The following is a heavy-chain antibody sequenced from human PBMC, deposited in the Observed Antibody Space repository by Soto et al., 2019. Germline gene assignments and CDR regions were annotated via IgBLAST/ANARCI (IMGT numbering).Heavy chain of an antibody. CDR2: IYSSGIT. V-gene: IGHV4-39*01. D-gene: IGHD3-9*01. CDR3: ARRRPDHDILTGYYATTWFDP. CDR1: GGSIGSRSHY. J-gene: IGHJ5*02. Sequence: QLQLQESGPGLVKPSETLSLTCTVSGGSIGSRSHYWGWIRQPSGKGLEWIGSIYSSGITYYNPSLKSRVTISVDTSKNQFSLKLSSVTAVDTAVYYCARRRPDHDILTGYYATTWFDPWGQGTLVTVSS.